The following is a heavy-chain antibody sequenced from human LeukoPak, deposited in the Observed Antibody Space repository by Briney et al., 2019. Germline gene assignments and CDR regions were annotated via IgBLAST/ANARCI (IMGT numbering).Heavy chain of an antibody. Sequence: SETLSLTCAVYGGSFSGYYWSWIRQPPGKGLEWIGEIYHSGSTNYNPSLKSRVTISVDKSKNQFSLKLSSVTAADTAVYYCARVPSYGDYVRYWGQGTLVTVSS. CDR1: GGSFSGYY. CDR3: ARVPSYGDYVRY. J-gene: IGHJ4*02. CDR2: IYHSGST. D-gene: IGHD4-17*01. V-gene: IGHV4-34*01.